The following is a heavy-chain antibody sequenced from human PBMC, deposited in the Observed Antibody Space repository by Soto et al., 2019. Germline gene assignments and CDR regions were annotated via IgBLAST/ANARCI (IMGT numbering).Heavy chain of an antibody. CDR2: ISGSGDTT. CDR1: GFRFSDYV. D-gene: IGHD3-16*01. V-gene: IGHV3-23*01. J-gene: IGHJ4*02. Sequence: EVHLLDSGGGLVQPGGSLRLSCAASGFRFSDYVMSWVRQAPGKGLECVSGISGSGDTTNYADAVKGRFTISRDNSKNTLYLQMNRLRGEDTAVYYCAKGGIIPRFDFWGQGTLVSVSS. CDR3: AKGGIIPRFDF.